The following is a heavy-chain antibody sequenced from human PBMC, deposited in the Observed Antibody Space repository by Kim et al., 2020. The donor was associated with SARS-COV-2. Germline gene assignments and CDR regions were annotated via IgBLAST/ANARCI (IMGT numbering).Heavy chain of an antibody. J-gene: IGHJ4*02. V-gene: IGHV1-69*13. D-gene: IGHD3-10*01. CDR2: IIPIFGTA. CDR1: GGTFSSYA. CDR3: AGEAYYYGSGSYLFDY. Sequence: SVKVSCKASGGTFSSYAISWVRQAPGQGLEWMGGIIPIFGTANYAQKFQGRVTITADESTSTAYMELSSLRSEDTAVYYCAGEAYYYGSGSYLFDYWGQGTLVTVSS.